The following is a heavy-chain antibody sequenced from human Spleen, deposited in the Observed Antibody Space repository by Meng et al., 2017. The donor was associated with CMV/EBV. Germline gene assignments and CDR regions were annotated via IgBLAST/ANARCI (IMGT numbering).Heavy chain of an antibody. J-gene: IGHJ4*02. V-gene: IGHV4-59*01. CDR2: ISSSGST. CDR3: ARELMLYAAFDF. CDR1: GGSFSGYY. D-gene: IGHD2-8*01. Sequence: SETLSLTCAIYGGSFSGYYWSWIRQPPGKGLEWLGYISSSGSTNYSPSLKSRVTISLDTSKNQFSLKVRSVTAADTAVYYCARELMLYAAFDFWGQGTLVTVSS.